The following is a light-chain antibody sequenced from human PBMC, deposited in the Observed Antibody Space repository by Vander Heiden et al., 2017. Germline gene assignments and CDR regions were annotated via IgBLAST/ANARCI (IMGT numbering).Light chain of an antibody. J-gene: IGKJ4*01. CDR2: AAS. Sequence: AIRMTQSPSSFSASTGDRVTITCRASQGISSYLAWYQQKPGKAPKLLIYAASTLQSGVPSRFSGSGSGTDFTLTISCRQSEDFAAYYCQHDDSYPPLTFGGGTKVEIK. CDR3: QHDDSYPPLT. V-gene: IGKV1-8*01. CDR1: QGISSY.